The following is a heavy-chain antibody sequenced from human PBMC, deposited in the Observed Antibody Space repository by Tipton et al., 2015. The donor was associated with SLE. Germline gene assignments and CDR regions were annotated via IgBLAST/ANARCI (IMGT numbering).Heavy chain of an antibody. CDR1: GFTFSFYN. CDR3: ARGRGPEGPGWYFDL. D-gene: IGHD3-10*01. J-gene: IGHJ2*01. CDR2: ISSTGIYI. Sequence: SLRLSCTASGFTFSFYNMNWVRQAPGEGLEWVSSISSTGIYIYNADSLKGRFTISRDDAKNSLYLQMNSLRAEDTAVYYCARGRGPEGPGWYFDLWGRGTLVTVSS. V-gene: IGHV3-21*03.